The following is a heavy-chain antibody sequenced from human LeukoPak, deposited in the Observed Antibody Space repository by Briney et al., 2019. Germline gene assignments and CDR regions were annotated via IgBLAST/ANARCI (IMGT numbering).Heavy chain of an antibody. J-gene: IGHJ4*02. D-gene: IGHD1-26*01. CDR1: GYTFTSYA. Sequence: GSVKVSCKASGYTFTSYAIHWVRQDPGQRLEWMGWISAGNGNTKYSQNFQGRVTFISNTSATTAFMELSSLRSEDAAVYYCARDSGSGNNDYWGQGTLVTVSS. CDR3: ARDSGSGNNDY. V-gene: IGHV1-3*01. CDR2: ISAGNGNT.